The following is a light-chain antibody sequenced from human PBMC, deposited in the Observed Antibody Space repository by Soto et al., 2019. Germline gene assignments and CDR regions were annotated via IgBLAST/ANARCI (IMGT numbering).Light chain of an antibody. Sequence: QSALTQPASVSGSPGQSITISCTGTSSDVGGYNYVSWYQQQSGKAPKLMIHEVTNRPSGVSNRFSGSKSGDTASLTVSGLQAEDEADYYCSSYTTSHGLVFGGGTQLTVL. CDR2: EVT. J-gene: IGLJ3*02. CDR1: SSDVGGYNY. V-gene: IGLV2-14*01. CDR3: SSYTTSHGLV.